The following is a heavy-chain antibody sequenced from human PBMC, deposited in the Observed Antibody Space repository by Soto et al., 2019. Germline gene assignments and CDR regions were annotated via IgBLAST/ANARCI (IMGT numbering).Heavy chain of an antibody. CDR1: GFTFSSYA. CDR3: AKDSSGWDYGGGGGYFQH. J-gene: IGHJ1*01. Sequence: EVQLLESGGGLVQPGGSLRLSCAASGFTFSSYAMSWVRQAPGKGLEWVSAISGSGGSTYYADSVKGRFTISRENSKNPAYPQINCRRAEDTAVYYCAKDSSGWDYGGGGGYFQHWGQGTLVTVSS. CDR2: ISGSGGST. D-gene: IGHD6-25*01. V-gene: IGHV3-23*01.